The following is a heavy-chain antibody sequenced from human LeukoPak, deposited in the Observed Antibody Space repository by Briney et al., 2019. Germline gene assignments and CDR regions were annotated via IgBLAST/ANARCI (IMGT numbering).Heavy chain of an antibody. CDR1: GFTFSSYG. D-gene: IGHD1-1*01. Sequence: GGSLRLSCAASGFTFSSYGMHWVRQAPGKGLEWVAVISYDGSNKYYADSVKGRFTISRDNSKNTLYLQMNSLRAEDTAVYYCVSDDHTFDYWGQGTLVTVSS. CDR2: ISYDGSNK. V-gene: IGHV3-30*03. J-gene: IGHJ4*02. CDR3: VSDDHTFDY.